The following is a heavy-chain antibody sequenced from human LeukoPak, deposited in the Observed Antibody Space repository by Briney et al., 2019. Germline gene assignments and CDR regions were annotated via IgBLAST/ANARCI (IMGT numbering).Heavy chain of an antibody. J-gene: IGHJ4*02. V-gene: IGHV3-48*04. Sequence: GGSLRLSCAASGFTFSWYWMNWVRQAPRKGLEWLSYIDSSSGTINYADSVKGRFTISRDNAKDSLYLQMKSLRAEDTAVYYCARGLGLQYQYFFFDYWGQGSLVTVSS. D-gene: IGHD3-9*01. CDR3: ARGLGLQYQYFFFDY. CDR2: IDSSSGTI. CDR1: GFTFSWYW.